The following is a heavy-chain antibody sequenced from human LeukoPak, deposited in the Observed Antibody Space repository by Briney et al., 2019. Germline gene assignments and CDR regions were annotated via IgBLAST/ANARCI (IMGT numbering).Heavy chain of an antibody. D-gene: IGHD3-9*01. CDR1: GGTFSSYA. CDR2: IIPIFGTA. J-gene: IGHJ6*04. CDR3: ARGRYFDWSPYYYYYGMDV. V-gene: IGHV1-69*13. Sequence: ASVKVSCKASGGTFSSYAISWVRQAPGQGLEWMGGIIPIFGTANYAQKFQGRVTITADESTSTAYMELSSLRSEDTAVYYWARGRYFDWSPYYYYYGMDVWGKGTTVTVSS.